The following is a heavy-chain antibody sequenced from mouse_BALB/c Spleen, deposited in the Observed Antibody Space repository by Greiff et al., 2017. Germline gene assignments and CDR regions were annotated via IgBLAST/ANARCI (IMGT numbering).Heavy chain of an antibody. Sequence: QVQLKQSGAELVRPGTSVKISCKASGYTFTNYWLGWVKQRPGHGLEWIGDIYPGGGYTNYNEKFKGKATLTADTSSSTAYMQLSSLTSEDSAVYFCARSVDYYGSSYGDYFDYWGQGTTLTVSS. CDR2: IYPGGGYT. D-gene: IGHD1-1*01. V-gene: IGHV1-63*02. CDR3: ARSVDYYGSSYGDYFDY. CDR1: GYTFTNYW. J-gene: IGHJ2*01.